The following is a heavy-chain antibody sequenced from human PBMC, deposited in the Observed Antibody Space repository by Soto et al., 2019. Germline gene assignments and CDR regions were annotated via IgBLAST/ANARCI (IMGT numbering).Heavy chain of an antibody. CDR3: AHPDPYDSSGYLAFDI. V-gene: IGHV2-5*02. CDR1: GFSHTTSGVG. Sequence: QITLKESGPTLVKPTQTLTLTCTFSGFSHTTSGVGVGWIRQPPGKALEWLAINFWDDEKRYSPSLKSRLTITKDTSKNQVVLSMTNMDPVDTGTYYCAHPDPYDSSGYLAFDIGGQGTMVIVSS. CDR2: NFWDDEK. J-gene: IGHJ3*02. D-gene: IGHD3-22*01.